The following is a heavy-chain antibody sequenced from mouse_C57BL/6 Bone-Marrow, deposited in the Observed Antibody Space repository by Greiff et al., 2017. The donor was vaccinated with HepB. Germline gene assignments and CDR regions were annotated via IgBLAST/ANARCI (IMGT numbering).Heavy chain of an antibody. CDR2: ISSGGSYT. D-gene: IGHD2-4*01. Sequence: EVQRVESGGDLVKPGGSLKLSCAASGFTFSSYGMSWVRQTPDKRLEWVATISSGGSYTYYPDSVKGRFTISRDNAKNTLYLQMSSLKSEDTAMYYCARAYDYDGGYYYAMDYWGQGTSVTVSS. CDR3: ARAYDYDGGYYYAMDY. V-gene: IGHV5-6*01. J-gene: IGHJ4*01. CDR1: GFTFSSYG.